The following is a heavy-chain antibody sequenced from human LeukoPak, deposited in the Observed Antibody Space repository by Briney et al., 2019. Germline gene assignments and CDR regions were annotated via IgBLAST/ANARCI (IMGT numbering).Heavy chain of an antibody. CDR1: GGTFSSYA. CDR3: AREGEWELSFDY. J-gene: IGHJ4*02. D-gene: IGHD1-26*01. Sequence: GASVKVSCKASGGTFSSYAISWVRQAPGQGLEWMGGIIPIFGTANYAQKFQGRVMITADESTSTAYMELSSLRSEDTAVYYCAREGEWELSFDYWGQGTLVTVSS. V-gene: IGHV1-69*13. CDR2: IIPIFGTA.